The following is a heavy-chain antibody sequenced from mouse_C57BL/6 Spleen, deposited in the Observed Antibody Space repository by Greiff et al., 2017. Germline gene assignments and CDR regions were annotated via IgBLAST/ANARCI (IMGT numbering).Heavy chain of an antibody. CDR1: GFTFSSYG. V-gene: IGHV5-6*01. D-gene: IGHD1-1*01. J-gene: IGHJ4*01. Sequence: DVHLVESGGDLVKPGGSLKLSCAASGFTFSSYGMSWVRQTPDKRLEWVATISSGGSYTYYPDSVKGRFTISRDNAKNTLYLQMSSLKSEDTAMYYCARSELITTVVAGAMDYWGQGTSVTVSS. CDR2: ISSGGSYT. CDR3: ARSELITTVVAGAMDY.